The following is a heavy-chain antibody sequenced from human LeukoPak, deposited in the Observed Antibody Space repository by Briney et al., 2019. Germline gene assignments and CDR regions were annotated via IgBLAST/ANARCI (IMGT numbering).Heavy chain of an antibody. D-gene: IGHD2-21*02. J-gene: IGHJ6*02. CDR3: AREEMVVTASTSYYYYYGMDV. V-gene: IGHV1-46*01. Sequence: ASVKVSCKASGYTFTSYYMHWVRQAPGQGLEWMGIINPSGGSTSYAQKFQGRVTMTRDTSTSTVYMELSSLRSEDTAVYYCAREEMVVTASTSYYYYYGMDVWGQGTTVTVSS. CDR2: INPSGGST. CDR1: GYTFTSYY.